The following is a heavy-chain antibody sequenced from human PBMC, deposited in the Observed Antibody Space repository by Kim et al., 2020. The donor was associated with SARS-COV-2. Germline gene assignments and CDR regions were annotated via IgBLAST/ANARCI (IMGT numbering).Heavy chain of an antibody. CDR1: GYTLTELS. V-gene: IGHV1-24*01. Sequence: ASVKVSCKVSGYTLTELSMHWVRQAPGKGLEWMGGFDPEDGEIIYAQKFQGRVTMTEDTSTDTAYMELSSLRSEDTAVYYCATLDSSGYYKEYYFDYWGQGTLVTVSS. D-gene: IGHD3-22*01. J-gene: IGHJ4*02. CDR3: ATLDSSGYYKEYYFDY. CDR2: FDPEDGEI.